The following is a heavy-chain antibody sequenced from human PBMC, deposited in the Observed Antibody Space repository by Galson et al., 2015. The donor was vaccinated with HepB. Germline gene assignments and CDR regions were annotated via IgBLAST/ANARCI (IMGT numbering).Heavy chain of an antibody. Sequence: SLRLSCAASGFTFSSYAMSWVRQAPGKGLEWVSAINGRGGSAYYADSVRGRFTISRDNSKNTLYLQMNSLRAEDTAVYYCANGGGANSFDYWGQGTLVTVYS. D-gene: IGHD4/OR15-4a*01. J-gene: IGHJ4*02. V-gene: IGHV3-23*01. CDR2: INGRGGSA. CDR1: GFTFSSYA. CDR3: ANGGGANSFDY.